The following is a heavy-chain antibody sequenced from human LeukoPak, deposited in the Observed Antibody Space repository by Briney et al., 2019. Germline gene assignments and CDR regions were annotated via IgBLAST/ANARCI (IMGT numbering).Heavy chain of an antibody. D-gene: IGHD2-15*01. V-gene: IGHV3-33*08. CDR2: IWSDGSDR. J-gene: IGHJ4*02. CDR1: GFTFSSSE. Sequence: PGGSLRLSCAASGFTFSSSEMNWVRQAPGKGLEWVAVIWSDGSDRHYADSVKGRFTISRDNSKNTVSLEMNSLRVEDTAVYYCARDGGCSGGNCYQRFDYWGQGTLVTVSS. CDR3: ARDGGCSGGNCYQRFDY.